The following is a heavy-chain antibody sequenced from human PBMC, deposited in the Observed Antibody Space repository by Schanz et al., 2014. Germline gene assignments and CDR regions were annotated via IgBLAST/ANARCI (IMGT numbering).Heavy chain of an antibody. D-gene: IGHD6-13*01. CDR3: AKDFVPLVQQLIRSGGAHLDH. V-gene: IGHV3-7*01. Sequence: VQLVESGGGVVQPGRSLRLSCATSGLNFDYYGMNWVRQAPGKGLEWVANIKQDGSEKYYVDSVKGRFTISRDNAKNSLYLQMNSLRVEDTAVYYCAKDFVPLVQQLIRSGGAHLDHWGQGTLVTVSS. J-gene: IGHJ4*02. CDR1: GLNFDYYG. CDR2: IKQDGSEK.